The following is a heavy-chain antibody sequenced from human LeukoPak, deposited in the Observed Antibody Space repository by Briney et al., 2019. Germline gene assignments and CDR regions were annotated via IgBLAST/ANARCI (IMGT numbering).Heavy chain of an antibody. CDR1: GGTFSSYA. J-gene: IGHJ6*03. V-gene: IGHV1-69*06. CDR2: IIPIFGTA. D-gene: IGHD1-26*01. CDR3: ARGRYSNYYYYMDV. Sequence: ASVKVSCKASGGTFSSYAISWVRQAPGQGLEWMGGIIPIFGTANYAQKFQGRVTITADKSTNTAYMELSSLRFEDTAVYYCARGRYSNYYYYMDVWGKGTTVTISS.